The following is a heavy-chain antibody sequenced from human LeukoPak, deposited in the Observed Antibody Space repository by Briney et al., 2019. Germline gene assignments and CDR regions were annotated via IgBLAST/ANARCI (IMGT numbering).Heavy chain of an antibody. J-gene: IGHJ6*03. CDR2: INHSGST. V-gene: IGHV4-34*01. CDR1: GGSFSGYY. Sequence: PSETLSLTCAVYGGSFSGYYWSWIRQPPGKGLEWIGEINHSGSTNYNPSLKSRVTISVDTSKTQFSLKLSSVTAADTAVYYCARSIVVVPAAISRYYYYYYMDVWGKGTTVTVSS. D-gene: IGHD2-2*02. CDR3: ARSIVVVPAAISRYYYYYYMDV.